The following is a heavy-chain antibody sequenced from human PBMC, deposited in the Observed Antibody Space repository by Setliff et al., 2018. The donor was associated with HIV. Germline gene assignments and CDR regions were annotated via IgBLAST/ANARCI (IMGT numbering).Heavy chain of an antibody. CDR2: ISSSGAHI. D-gene: IGHD3-9*01. J-gene: IGHJ6*02. CDR3: ARGGRLQYFDWPSYAMDV. Sequence: LRLSCVASVFTFTTYDMTWVRQAPGKGLEWVASISSSGAHIFYADSLKGRFTISRDNGKNLLYLQMNSLRAEDTAVYYCARGGRLQYFDWPSYAMDVWGQGTTVTVSS. CDR1: VFTFTTYD. V-gene: IGHV3-21*06.